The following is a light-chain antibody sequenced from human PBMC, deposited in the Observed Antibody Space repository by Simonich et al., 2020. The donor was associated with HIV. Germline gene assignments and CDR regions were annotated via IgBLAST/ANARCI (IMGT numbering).Light chain of an antibody. CDR1: QSVSSY. J-gene: IGKJ5*01. Sequence: EIVLTQSPATLSVSPGERATLSCRASQSVSSYLAWYPQKPGQAPRLLIYDASHRATGVPARFSGSGSGTDFTLTITSLESEDFAVYYCQQRSNWITFGQGTRLEIK. V-gene: IGKV3-11*01. CDR2: DAS. CDR3: QQRSNWIT.